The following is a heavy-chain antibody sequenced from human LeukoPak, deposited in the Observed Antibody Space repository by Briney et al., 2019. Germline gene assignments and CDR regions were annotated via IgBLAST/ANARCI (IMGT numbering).Heavy chain of an antibody. Sequence: SETLSLTCVVNGGSVSGYYWSWVRQSPGKGLEWIGYIYYSGTTNYNPSLKSRVTISVDTSKNQFSLKLSSVTAADTAVYYCARGVYIAAAQYGYWGQGTLVTVSS. CDR3: ARGVYIAAAQYGY. CDR2: IYYSGTT. CDR1: GGSVSGYY. D-gene: IGHD6-13*01. V-gene: IGHV4-59*02. J-gene: IGHJ4*02.